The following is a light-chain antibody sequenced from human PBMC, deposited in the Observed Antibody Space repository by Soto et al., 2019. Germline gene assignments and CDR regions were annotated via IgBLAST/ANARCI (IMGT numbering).Light chain of an antibody. J-gene: IGKJ4*01. CDR1: QSISSY. V-gene: IGKV1-39*01. Sequence: DIHMSQSQSSLSASIGDRVTITFRASQSISSYLNWYQQKPGKAPKLLIYAASSLQSGVPSRFSGSGSGTDFTLTISSLQPEDFATYYCQQSYSTPAVTFGGGTKVDIK. CDR3: QQSYSTPAVT. CDR2: AAS.